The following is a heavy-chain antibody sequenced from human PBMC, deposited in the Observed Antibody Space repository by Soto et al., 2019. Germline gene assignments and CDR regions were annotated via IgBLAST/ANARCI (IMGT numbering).Heavy chain of an antibody. D-gene: IGHD2-2*02. J-gene: IGHJ4*02. CDR1: GYTFTTYG. V-gene: IGHV1-18*04. Sequence: QIPLVQSGAEVKKPGASVKVSCKASGYTFTTYGISWVRQAPGQGLEWMGWISAHNGNPHYAQKLQGRVTMTTDTSTSTAYMELRSLRSDDTAVYYCARSRYCSSTSCYTKPKWDFDYWGQGTLVTVSS. CDR2: ISAHNGNP. CDR3: ARSRYCSSTSCYTKPKWDFDY.